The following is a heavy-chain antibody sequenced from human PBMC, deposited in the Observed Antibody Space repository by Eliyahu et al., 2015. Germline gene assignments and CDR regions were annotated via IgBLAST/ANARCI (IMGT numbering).Heavy chain of an antibody. Sequence: QVTLKESGPPLVKPTQTLTLTCSFSGFSLTTSGVGVGWIRQPPGKTLEWLALIYWDDDKRYSPSLKSRLTITKDTSKNQVTLTVTNMDPVDTGTYYCARTSSGWFAFLYSGIDDWGQGTTVTVSS. D-gene: IGHD6-19*01. CDR2: IYWDDDK. CDR1: GFSLTTSGVG. CDR3: ARTSSGWFAFLYSGIDD. J-gene: IGHJ6*02. V-gene: IGHV2-5*02.